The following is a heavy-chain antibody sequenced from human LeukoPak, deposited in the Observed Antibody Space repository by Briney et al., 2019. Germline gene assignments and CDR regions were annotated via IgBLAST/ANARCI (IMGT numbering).Heavy chain of an antibody. Sequence: GSLRLSCAASGFTFSSYWMHWVRQAPGKGLVWVSRINSDGSSTSYADSVKGRFTISRDNSKNTLYLQMNSLRAEDTAVYYCARVNYGSGSYSYYYYYYMDVWGKGTTVTISS. J-gene: IGHJ6*03. CDR2: INSDGSST. D-gene: IGHD3-10*01. V-gene: IGHV3-74*01. CDR1: GFTFSSYW. CDR3: ARVNYGSGSYSYYYYYYMDV.